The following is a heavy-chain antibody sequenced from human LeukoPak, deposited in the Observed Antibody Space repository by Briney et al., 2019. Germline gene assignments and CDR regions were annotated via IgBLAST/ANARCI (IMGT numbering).Heavy chain of an antibody. V-gene: IGHV3-23*01. J-gene: IGHJ6*03. Sequence: GGSLRLSCAPSGFTFSSYAMSWVRQAPGKGLEWDSAISGSGDSTYYADSVKGRFTISRDNSKNTLYLQMNSLRAEDTAVYYCALAARPAYYYYYMDVWGKGTTVTVSS. CDR3: ALAARPAYYYYYMDV. CDR2: ISGSGDST. CDR1: GFTFSSYA. D-gene: IGHD6-6*01.